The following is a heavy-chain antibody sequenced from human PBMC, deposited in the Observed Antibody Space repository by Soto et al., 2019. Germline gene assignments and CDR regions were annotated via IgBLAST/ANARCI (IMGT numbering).Heavy chain of an antibody. CDR1: GFTFSSYW. D-gene: IGHD3-22*01. V-gene: IGHV3-7*05. CDR2: IKQDGSEK. J-gene: IGHJ6*02. Sequence: EVQLVESGGGLVQPGGSLRLSCAASGFTFSSYWMSWVRQAPGKGLEWVANIKQDGSEKSYVHAVKGRFTIPRDNAKNSLYLQMNSLRAEDTAVYYCARGGVVVITTYCYYGMDVCGQGTTVTVSS. CDR3: ARGGVVVITTYCYYGMDV.